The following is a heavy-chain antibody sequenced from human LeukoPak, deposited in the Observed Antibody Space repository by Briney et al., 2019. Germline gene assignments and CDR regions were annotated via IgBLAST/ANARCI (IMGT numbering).Heavy chain of an antibody. CDR2: INTNTGNP. D-gene: IGHD3-22*01. V-gene: IGHV7-4-1*02. CDR1: GYTFTSYA. J-gene: IGHJ1*01. CDR3: ARDSVPMIVMVIADPEYFQH. Sequence: ASVKVSCKASGYTFTSYAMNWVRQAPGQGLEWMGWINTNTGNPTYAQGFTGRFVFSLDTSVSTAYLQISSLKAEDTAVYYCARDSVPMIVMVIADPEYFQHWGQGTLVTVSS.